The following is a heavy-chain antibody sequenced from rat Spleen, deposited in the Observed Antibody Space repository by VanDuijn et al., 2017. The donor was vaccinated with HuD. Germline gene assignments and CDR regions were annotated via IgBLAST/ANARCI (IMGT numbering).Heavy chain of an antibody. J-gene: IGHJ2*01. CDR2: ISYSGRT. D-gene: IGHD1-4*01. V-gene: IGHV3-1*01. CDR3: ARYQGLPGYSYYFDY. CDR1: GYSITSNY. Sequence: EVQLLESGPGLVKPSQSLSLTCSVTGYSITSNYWGWIRKFPGNKMAWMGFISYSGRTSYNPSLKSRISITRETSKNQFFLQLNSVTAEDTATYFCARYQGLPGYSYYFDYWGQGVMVTVSS.